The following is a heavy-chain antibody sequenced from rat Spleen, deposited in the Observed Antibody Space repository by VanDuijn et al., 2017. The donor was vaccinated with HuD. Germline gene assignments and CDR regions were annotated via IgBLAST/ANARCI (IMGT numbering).Heavy chain of an antibody. CDR1: GFSLTSYG. J-gene: IGHJ2*01. CDR2: IWGDGST. D-gene: IGHD1-7*01. V-gene: IGHV2-77*01. Sequence: QVQMKETGPGLVQTTQTLSVTCTVSGFSLTSYGVHWVRQAPGKGLEWMGIIWGDGSTNYNSALKSRLSISRDTSKSQVFLTMNSLQTDDTAVYSCGVGMTPYLGQGVMVTVSS. CDR3: GVGMTPY.